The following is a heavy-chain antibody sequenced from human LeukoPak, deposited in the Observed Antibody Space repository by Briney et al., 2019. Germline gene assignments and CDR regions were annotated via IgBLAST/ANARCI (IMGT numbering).Heavy chain of an antibody. D-gene: IGHD3-10*01. CDR3: ARGTWVGDLFYPYFDY. V-gene: IGHV4-59*01. CDR1: GDSISSYY. CDR2: IYYSGNT. J-gene: IGHJ4*02. Sequence: TSETLSLTCTVSGDSISSYYWSWIRQPPGKGLEWIGYIYYSGNTNYNPSLKSRVTMSVDTSKNQISLKLSSVTAADTAVYYCARGTWVGDLFYPYFDYWGQGTLVTVSS.